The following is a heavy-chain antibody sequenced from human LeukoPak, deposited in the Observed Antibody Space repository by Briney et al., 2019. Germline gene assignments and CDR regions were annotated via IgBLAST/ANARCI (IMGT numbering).Heavy chain of an antibody. V-gene: IGHV3-23*01. CDR2: ISGSSDNT. CDR1: GFTFSSYA. J-gene: IGHJ4*02. Sequence: GGSLRLSCAASGFTFSSYAMSLVRQAPGKGLEWVSAISGSSDNTYYADSVKGRFTISRDNSKNTLYLQMNSLRAEDTAVYYCAKIRIMITFGGQGTLVTVTS. CDR3: AKIRIMITF. D-gene: IGHD3-16*01.